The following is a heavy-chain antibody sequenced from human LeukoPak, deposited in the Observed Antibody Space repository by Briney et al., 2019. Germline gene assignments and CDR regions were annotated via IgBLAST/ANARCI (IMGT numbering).Heavy chain of an antibody. V-gene: IGHV1-69*05. J-gene: IGHJ6*03. CDR1: GGTFSSYA. CDR3: ARGKKKYSYGYMDV. D-gene: IGHD5-18*01. CDR2: IIPIFGTA. Sequence: GSSVKVSCKDSGGTFSSYAISWVRQAPGQGLEWMGGIIPIFGTANYAQKFQGRVTITTDESTSTAYMELSSLRSEDTAVYYCARGKKKYSYGYMDVWGKGTTVTVSS.